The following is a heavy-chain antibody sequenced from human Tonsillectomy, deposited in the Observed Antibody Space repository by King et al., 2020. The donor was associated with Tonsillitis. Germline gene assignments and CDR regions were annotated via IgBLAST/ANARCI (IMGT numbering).Heavy chain of an antibody. CDR3: ARCHRGGYSFGSTFDY. D-gene: IGHD5-18*01. J-gene: IGHJ4*02. V-gene: IGHV4-31*03. Sequence: QLQESGPGLVKPSQDLSLTCTVSGGSISSGGYYWSWIRQHPGKGLEWIGYIYYSGNTYYNPSLKSRVTISLETSKNQFSLKLSSVTAADTAVYYCARCHRGGYSFGSTFDYWGQGSLVTVSS. CDR2: IYYSGNT. CDR1: GGSISSGGYY.